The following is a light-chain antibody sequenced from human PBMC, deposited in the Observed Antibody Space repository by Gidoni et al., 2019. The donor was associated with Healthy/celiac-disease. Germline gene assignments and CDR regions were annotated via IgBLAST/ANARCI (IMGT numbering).Light chain of an antibody. V-gene: IGLV3-1*01. Sequence: YELTQPSSVSVSPGQTASITCPGNKLGDKSACWYQQQPGQSPGLVIYQDSKRPSGIPERFSSSNSGNTATLTISGTQAVDESDYYCQAWSSNAVVFGGGTKLXV. CDR1: KLGDKS. CDR3: QAWSSNAVV. CDR2: QDS. J-gene: IGLJ2*01.